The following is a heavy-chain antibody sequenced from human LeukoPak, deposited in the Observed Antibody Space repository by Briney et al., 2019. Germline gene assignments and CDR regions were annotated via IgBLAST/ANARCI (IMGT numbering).Heavy chain of an antibody. J-gene: IGHJ6*02. CDR2: ISAYNGNT. D-gene: IGHD3-16*02. CDR1: GYTFTSYG. CDR3: ARDAYYDYVWGSYRYKESYYYGMDV. Sequence: ASVKVSCKASGYTFTSYGISWVRQAPGQGLEWMGWISAYNGNTNYAQKLQGRVTMTTDTSTNTAYMELRSLRSDDTAVYYCARDAYYDYVWGSYRYKESYYYGMDVWGQGTTVTVSS. V-gene: IGHV1-18*01.